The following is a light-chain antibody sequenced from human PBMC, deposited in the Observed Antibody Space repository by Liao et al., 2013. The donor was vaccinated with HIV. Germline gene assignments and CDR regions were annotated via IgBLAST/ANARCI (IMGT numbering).Light chain of an antibody. CDR2: QDT. V-gene: IGLV3-1*01. CDR1: ELGSVF. Sequence: SYELTQPPSVSVSPGQTATISCSGDELGSVFTSWYQQRPGQSPVVVVHQDTKRRSGIPERFSGSNSGNTATLTISGTQGMDEADYYCQAWDSNSCVFGGGTKLTVL. CDR3: QAWDSNSCV. J-gene: IGLJ3*02.